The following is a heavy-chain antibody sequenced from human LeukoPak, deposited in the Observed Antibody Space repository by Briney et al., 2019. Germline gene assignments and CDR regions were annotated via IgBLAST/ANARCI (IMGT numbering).Heavy chain of an antibody. CDR3: ARDKSADY. J-gene: IGHJ4*02. Sequence: KASETLSLTCTVSGGSISSYYWSWIRQPPGKGLEWIGYIYYSGSTNYNPSLKSRVTISVDTSKNQFSLKLSSVTAADTAVYYCARDKSADYWGQGTLITVSS. V-gene: IGHV4-59*01. CDR1: GGSISSYY. CDR2: IYYSGST.